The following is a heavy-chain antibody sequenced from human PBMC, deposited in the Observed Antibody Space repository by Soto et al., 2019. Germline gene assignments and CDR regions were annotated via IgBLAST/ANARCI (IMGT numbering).Heavy chain of an antibody. CDR3: AREGSSGWTDY. CDR2: IYYSGST. V-gene: IGHV4-59*01. Sequence: PSETLSLTCTVSGGSISSYYWSWIRQPPGKGLEWIGYIYYSGSTNYNPSLKSRVTISVDTSKNQFSLKLSSVTAADTAVYYCAREGSSGWTDYWGQGTLVTVS. J-gene: IGHJ4*02. CDR1: GGSISSYY. D-gene: IGHD6-19*01.